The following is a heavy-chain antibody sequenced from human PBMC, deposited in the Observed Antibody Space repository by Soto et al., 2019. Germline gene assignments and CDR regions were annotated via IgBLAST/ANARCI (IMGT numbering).Heavy chain of an antibody. D-gene: IGHD5-18*01. Sequence: GGSMRLSCAASGIHGSSNYRSWVRQAPGKGLEWVSVIYSGGTTYYADSVKGRFTISRDNSKNTLYLQMNSLRAEDTAVYYCARNSGWDTPMVHWGQGTLVTVSS. CDR2: IYSGGTT. J-gene: IGHJ4*02. CDR3: ARNSGWDTPMVH. CDR1: GIHGSSNY. V-gene: IGHV3-66*01.